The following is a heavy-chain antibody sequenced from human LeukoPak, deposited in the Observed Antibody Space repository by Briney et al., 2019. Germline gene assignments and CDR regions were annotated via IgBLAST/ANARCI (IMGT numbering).Heavy chain of an antibody. CDR1: GGSISSSSYY. CDR2: IHYSGST. V-gene: IGHV4-39*07. CDR3: ARDPPPYCSSGSCYQRTYNWFDP. Sequence: SETLSLTCTVSGGSISSSSYYWGWIRQPPGKGLEWIGSIHYSGSTYYNPSLKSRITISVDTSKNQFSLKLSSVTAADTAVYYCARDPPPYCSSGSCYQRTYNWFDPWGQGTLVTVSS. D-gene: IGHD2-15*01. J-gene: IGHJ5*02.